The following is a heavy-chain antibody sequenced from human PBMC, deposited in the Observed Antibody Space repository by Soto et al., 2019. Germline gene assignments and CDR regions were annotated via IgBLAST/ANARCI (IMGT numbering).Heavy chain of an antibody. CDR2: IWYDGSNK. J-gene: IGHJ4*02. Sequence: ESGGGVVQPGRSLRLSCAASGFTFSSYGMHWVRQAPGKGLEWVAVIWYDGSNKYYADSVKGRFTISRDNSKNTLYLQMNSLRAEDTAVYYCARDWYPVSSGPYDYWGQGTLVTVSS. D-gene: IGHD3-22*01. CDR1: GFTFSSYG. V-gene: IGHV3-33*01. CDR3: ARDWYPVSSGPYDY.